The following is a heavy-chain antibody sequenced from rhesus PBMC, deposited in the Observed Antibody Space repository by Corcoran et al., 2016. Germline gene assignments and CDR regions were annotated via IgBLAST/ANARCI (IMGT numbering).Heavy chain of an antibody. J-gene: IGHJ4*01. CDR1: GGSISSNY. V-gene: IGHV4-173*01. CDR3: ARGAPGIAAQGDS. D-gene: IGHD6-25*01. CDR2: ISGSGGST. Sequence: QVQLQESGPGLVKPSETLSLTCAVSGGSISSNYWTWIRQPPGKGLEWIGRISGSGGSTDYNPSLKSRVTIATDTAKNQVSLKLTSVTAADTAVYYCARGAPGIAAQGDSWGQGVLVTVSS.